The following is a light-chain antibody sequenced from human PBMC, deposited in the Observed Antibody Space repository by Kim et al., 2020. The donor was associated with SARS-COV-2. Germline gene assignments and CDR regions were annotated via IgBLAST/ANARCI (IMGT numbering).Light chain of an antibody. CDR3: QRRSKGQIA. CDR1: QSVSNY. Sequence: EIVLTQSPATLSLSPGERATLSCRASQSVSNYLGWYQQKPGQAPRLLIYDASNRATGIPARFSGSGSGTDFTLTISSLEPEDFAVYYCQRRSKGQIAYGQGTRLEIK. V-gene: IGKV3-11*01. J-gene: IGKJ5*01. CDR2: DAS.